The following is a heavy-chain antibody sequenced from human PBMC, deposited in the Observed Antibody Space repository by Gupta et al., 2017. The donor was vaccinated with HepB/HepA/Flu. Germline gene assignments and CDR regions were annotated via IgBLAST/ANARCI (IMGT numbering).Heavy chain of an antibody. Sequence: EVQLVESGGDLVQPGGSLRLSCAASGFIFRSYDMHWVRQGTGRGLEWVSSIGSAGDTYYPDSAKGRFTISRDNAKNSLHLQINNLKAGDTAVYFCARAGYSYGSDYYGLDGWGQGTTVTVSS. J-gene: IGHJ6*02. CDR1: GFIFRSYD. CDR3: ARAGYSYGSDYYGLDG. D-gene: IGHD5-18*01. V-gene: IGHV3-13*01. CDR2: IGSAGDT.